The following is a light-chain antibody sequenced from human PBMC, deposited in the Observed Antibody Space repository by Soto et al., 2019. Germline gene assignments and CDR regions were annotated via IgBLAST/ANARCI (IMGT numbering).Light chain of an antibody. J-gene: IGLJ3*02. CDR2: GTT. Sequence: QAVVTQEPSLTVSPGGTVTLTCASSSGAVTSGFFPNWFQQKPGQAPRPLIFGTTNRHSWTPARFSGSLLGGKAALTLSGVQPEDEADYYCQSYDSDNWVFGGGTQLTVL. V-gene: IGLV7-43*01. CDR1: SGAVTSGFF. CDR3: QSYDSDNWV.